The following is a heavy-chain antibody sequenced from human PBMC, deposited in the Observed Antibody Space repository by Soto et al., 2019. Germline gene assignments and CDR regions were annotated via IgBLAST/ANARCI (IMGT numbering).Heavy chain of an antibody. Sequence: GGSLRLSCAASGFTFSSYGMHWVRQAPGKGLEWVAVISYDGSNKYYADSVKGRFTISRDNSKNTLYLQMNSLRAEDTAVYYCAKDLGSGSDFDYWGQGTLVTVSS. V-gene: IGHV3-30*18. J-gene: IGHJ4*02. D-gene: IGHD3-22*01. CDR3: AKDLGSGSDFDY. CDR1: GFTFSSYG. CDR2: ISYDGSNK.